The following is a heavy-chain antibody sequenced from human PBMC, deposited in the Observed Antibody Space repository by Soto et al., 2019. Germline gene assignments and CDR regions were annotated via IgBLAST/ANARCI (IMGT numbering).Heavy chain of an antibody. Sequence: ASVKVSCKASGYTFTSYYMHWVRQAPGQGLEWMGIINPSGGSTSYAQKFQGRVTITADKSTSTAYMELSSLRSEDTAVYYCAREGSAPYYYYGMDVWGQGTTVTVSS. CDR1: GYTFTSYY. D-gene: IGHD6-19*01. V-gene: IGHV1-46*01. CDR3: AREGSAPYYYYGMDV. J-gene: IGHJ6*02. CDR2: INPSGGST.